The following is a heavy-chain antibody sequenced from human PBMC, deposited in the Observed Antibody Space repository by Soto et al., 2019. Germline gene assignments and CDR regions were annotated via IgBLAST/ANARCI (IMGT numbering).Heavy chain of an antibody. CDR2: IYYSGST. D-gene: IGHD2-2*01. CDR3: ARRNSLGYCSSTSCYQGFGNWFDP. V-gene: IGHV4-39*01. J-gene: IGHJ5*02. Sequence: PSETLSLTCTVSGGSISSSSYYWGWIRQPPGKGLEWIGSIYYSGSTYYNPSLKSRVTISVDTSKNQFSLKLSSVTAADTAVYYCARRNSLGYCSSTSCYQGFGNWFDPWGQGTLVPVSS. CDR1: GGSISSSSYY.